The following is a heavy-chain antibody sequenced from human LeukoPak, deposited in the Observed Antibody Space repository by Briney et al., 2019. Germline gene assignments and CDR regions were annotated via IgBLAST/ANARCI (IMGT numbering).Heavy chain of an antibody. CDR2: IYYSGST. Sequence: PSETLSLTCTVSGGSISSYYWSWIRQPPGKGLEWIGYIYYSGSTNYNPSLESRVTISVDTSKNQFSLKLTSVTAADTAVYYCARGYGTGYYYVPYDYWGQGTLVTVSS. V-gene: IGHV4-59*01. CDR1: GGSISSYY. CDR3: ARGYGTGYYYVPYDY. D-gene: IGHD3-22*01. J-gene: IGHJ4*02.